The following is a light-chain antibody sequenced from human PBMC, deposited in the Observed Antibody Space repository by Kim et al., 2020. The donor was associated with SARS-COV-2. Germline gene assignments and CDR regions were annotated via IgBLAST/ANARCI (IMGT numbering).Light chain of an antibody. CDR1: QSVSSSS. CDR2: AAS. J-gene: IGKJ4*01. CDR3: QQYGSSPLT. V-gene: IGKV3-20*01. Sequence: CPGERATLSCRASQSVSSSSLAWYQQKPGQTPRLLIYAASTRASGVLDRFSGSGSGTDFTLTISRLESEDFAVYYCQQYGSSPLTFGGGTKVDIK.